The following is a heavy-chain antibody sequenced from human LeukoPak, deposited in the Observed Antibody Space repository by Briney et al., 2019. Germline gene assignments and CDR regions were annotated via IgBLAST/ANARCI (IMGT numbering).Heavy chain of an antibody. J-gene: IGHJ3*02. CDR1: GGSISSYY. V-gene: IGHV4-59*08. CDR2: IYYSGST. CDR3: ARPYCTNGVCYIDAFDI. Sequence: SETLSLTCTVSGGSISSYYWSWIRQPPGKGLEWIGYIYYSGSTNYNPSLKSRVTISVDTSKNQFSLKLSSVTAADTAVYYRARPYCTNGVCYIDAFDIWGQGTMVTVSS. D-gene: IGHD2-8*01.